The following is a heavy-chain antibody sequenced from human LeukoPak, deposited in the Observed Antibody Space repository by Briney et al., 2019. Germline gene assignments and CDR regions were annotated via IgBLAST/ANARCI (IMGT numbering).Heavy chain of an antibody. CDR1: GFIFSNYG. J-gene: IGHJ3*02. CDR3: AREGLTTTPNNAFDI. V-gene: IGHV3-33*08. D-gene: IGHD1-1*01. Sequence: GGSLRLSCTASGFIFSNYGMHWVRQAPGKGLEWVAVVWSDENKTYYADSVKGRFTISRDNFKSSLYLQMNSLRVEDTAVYYCAREGLTTTPNNAFDIWGQGTMVTVSS. CDR2: VWSDENKT.